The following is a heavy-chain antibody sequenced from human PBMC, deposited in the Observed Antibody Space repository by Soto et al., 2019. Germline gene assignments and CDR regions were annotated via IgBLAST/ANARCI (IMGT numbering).Heavy chain of an antibody. J-gene: IGHJ6*02. CDR3: ARQSQQLVLYYGMDV. CDR1: GYSFTSYW. D-gene: IGHD6-13*01. CDR2: IYPGDSDT. Sequence: GESLKISCMGSGYSFTSYWIGWVRQMPGKGLEWMGIIYPGDSDTRYSPSFQGQVTISADKSISTAYLQWSSLKASDTAMYYCARQSQQLVLYYGMDVWGQGTTVTVSS. V-gene: IGHV5-51*01.